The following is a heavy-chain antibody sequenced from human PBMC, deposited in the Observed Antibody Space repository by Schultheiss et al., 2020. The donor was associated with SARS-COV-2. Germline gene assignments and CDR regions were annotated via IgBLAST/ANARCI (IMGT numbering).Heavy chain of an antibody. CDR3: ARRMFYYYGMDV. D-gene: IGHD3-10*02. J-gene: IGHJ6*02. CDR1: DGSFSDYY. CDR2: IDHSGGT. V-gene: IGHV4-34*01. Sequence: SETLSLTCAVSDGSFSDYYWTWIRQPPGKGLEWIGEIDHSGGTTYNPSLKSRVTILVDTSKNHLSLNLTSVTAADTAVYFCARRMFYYYGMDVWGQGTTVTVSS.